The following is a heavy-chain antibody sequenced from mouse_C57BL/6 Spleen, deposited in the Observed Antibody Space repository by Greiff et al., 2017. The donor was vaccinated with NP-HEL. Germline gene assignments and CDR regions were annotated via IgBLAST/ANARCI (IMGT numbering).Heavy chain of an antibody. CDR2: INPYNGGT. J-gene: IGHJ4*01. D-gene: IGHD1-1*01. Sequence: EVQLQQSGPVLVKPGASVKMSCKASGYTFTDYYMNWVKQSHGKSLEWIGVINPYNGGTSYNQKFKGKATLTVDKSSSTAYMDLNSLTSEDSAVYYCARIGVNYGSSYAYAMDYWGQGTSVTVSS. CDR3: ARIGVNYGSSYAYAMDY. V-gene: IGHV1-19*01. CDR1: GYTFTDYY.